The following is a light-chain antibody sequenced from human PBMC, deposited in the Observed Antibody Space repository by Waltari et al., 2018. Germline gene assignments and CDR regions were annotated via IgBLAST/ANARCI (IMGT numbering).Light chain of an antibody. CDR1: QSVLFDSNNKNY. CDR3: QQYYNLPLT. V-gene: IGKV4-1*01. CDR2: WAS. Sequence: DFVMTQSPDSLAVSLGERATINCKSSQSVLFDSNNKNYLAWYQQKPGQPPKALIYWASTRESGVPDRFSGSGYGTEVTLTISSLQAEDVAIYYCQQYYNLPLTFGGGTKVEIK. J-gene: IGKJ4*01.